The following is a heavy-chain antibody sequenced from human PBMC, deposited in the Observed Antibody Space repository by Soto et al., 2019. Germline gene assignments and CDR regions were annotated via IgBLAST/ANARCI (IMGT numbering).Heavy chain of an antibody. V-gene: IGHV1-2*04. CDR2: INPNSGGT. J-gene: IGHJ6*02. D-gene: IGHD6-6*01. Sequence: ASVKVSCKASGYTFTGYYMHWVRQAPGQGLEWMGWINPNSGGTNYAQKFQGWVTMTRDTSISTAYMELSRLRSDDTAVYYCARVAVGAARPHYYYGMDVWGQGTTVTVSS. CDR1: GYTFTGYY. CDR3: ARVAVGAARPHYYYGMDV.